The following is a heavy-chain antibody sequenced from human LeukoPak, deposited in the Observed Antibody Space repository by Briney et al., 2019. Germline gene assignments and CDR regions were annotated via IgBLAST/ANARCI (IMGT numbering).Heavy chain of an antibody. Sequence: ASVKVSCKASGYTFTSYAMHWVRQAPGKGLEWMGGFDPEDGETIHAQKFQGRVTMTEDTSTDTAYMELSSLRSEDTAVYYCATDTESYGYLLGYWGQGTLVTVSS. CDR3: ATDTESYGYLLGY. J-gene: IGHJ4*02. CDR1: GYTFTSYA. CDR2: FDPEDGET. V-gene: IGHV1-24*01. D-gene: IGHD5-18*01.